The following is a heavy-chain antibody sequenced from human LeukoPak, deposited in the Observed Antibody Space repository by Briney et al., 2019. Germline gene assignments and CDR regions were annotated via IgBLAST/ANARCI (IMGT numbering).Heavy chain of an antibody. J-gene: IGHJ4*02. Sequence: GGSLRLSCAASGFTFSSYAMSWVRQAPGKGLEWVSAISGSGGSTYYADSVKGRFTISRDNSKNTLYLQMNSLRAEDTAVYYCAKVLIFGVVTAQFDYWGQGTLVTVSS. V-gene: IGHV3-23*01. CDR3: AKVLIFGVVTAQFDY. D-gene: IGHD3-3*01. CDR1: GFTFSSYA. CDR2: ISGSGGST.